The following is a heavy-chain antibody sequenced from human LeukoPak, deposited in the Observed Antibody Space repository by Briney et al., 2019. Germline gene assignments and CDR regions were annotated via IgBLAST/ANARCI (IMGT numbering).Heavy chain of an antibody. CDR3: ARENTIFGVVIHIDAFDI. CDR1: GFTFNTYA. V-gene: IGHV3-21*01. CDR2: ISSSSSYI. Sequence: TGGSLRLSCAASGFTFNTYAMNWVRQAPGKGLEWVSSISSSSSYIYYADSVKGRFTISRDNAKNSLYLQMNSLRAEDTAVYYCARENTIFGVVIHIDAFDIWGQGTMVTVSS. J-gene: IGHJ3*02. D-gene: IGHD3-3*01.